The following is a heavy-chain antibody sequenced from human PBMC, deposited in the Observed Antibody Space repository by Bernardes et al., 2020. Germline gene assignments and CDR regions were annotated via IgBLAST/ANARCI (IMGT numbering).Heavy chain of an antibody. Sequence: ASVKVSCKASGYTFTSYNINWVRQAPGQGLEWMGWISAYNGNTNYAQKLQGRVTMTTDTSTSTAYMELRSLRSDDTAVYYCARSYCGGDCYNHDAFDIWGQGTMVTGSS. CDR2: ISAYNGNT. CDR1: GYTFTSYN. CDR3: ARSYCGGDCYNHDAFDI. V-gene: IGHV1-18*04. D-gene: IGHD2-21*02. J-gene: IGHJ3*02.